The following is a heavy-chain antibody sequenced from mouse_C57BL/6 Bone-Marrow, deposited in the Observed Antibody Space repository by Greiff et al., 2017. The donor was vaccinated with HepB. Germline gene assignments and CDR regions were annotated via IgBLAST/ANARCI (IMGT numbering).Heavy chain of an antibody. CDR3: ASVYSNYLWFAY. D-gene: IGHD2-5*01. V-gene: IGHV1-64*01. J-gene: IGHJ3*01. Sequence: QVQLQQSGAELVKPGASVKLSCKASGYTFTSYWMHWVKQRPGQGLEWIGMIHPNSGSTNYNEKFKSKATLTVDKSSSTAYMQLSSLTSEDSAVYYCASVYSNYLWFAYWGQGTLVTVSA. CDR1: GYTFTSYW. CDR2: IHPNSGST.